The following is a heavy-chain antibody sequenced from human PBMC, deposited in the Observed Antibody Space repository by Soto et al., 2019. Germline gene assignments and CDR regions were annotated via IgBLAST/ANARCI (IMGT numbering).Heavy chain of an antibody. CDR1: GYTFTSYA. D-gene: IGHD1-1*01. J-gene: IGHJ3*02. CDR2: INAGNGNT. Sequence: ASVKVSCKASGYTFTSYAMHWVRQAPGQRLEWMGWINAGNGNTKYSQKFQGRVTSTRDTSASTAYMELSSLRSEDTAVYFFARDRRKWLEPWACDIWGQGTMVTVSS. CDR3: ARDRRKWLEPWACDI. V-gene: IGHV1-3*01.